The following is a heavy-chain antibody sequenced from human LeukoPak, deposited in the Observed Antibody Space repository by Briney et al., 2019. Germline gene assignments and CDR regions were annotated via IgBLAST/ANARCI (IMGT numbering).Heavy chain of an antibody. CDR3: TKAPAQFVVVTAFFDY. D-gene: IGHD2-21*02. V-gene: IGHV3-53*01. CDR1: GFTVSSNY. Sequence: GGSLRLSCAASGFTVSSNYMSWVRQAPGKGLEWVSVIYSGGSTYYADSVKGRFTISRDNSKNTLYLQMNSLRAEDTAVYYCTKAPAQFVVVTAFFDYWGQGTLVTVSS. J-gene: IGHJ4*02. CDR2: IYSGGST.